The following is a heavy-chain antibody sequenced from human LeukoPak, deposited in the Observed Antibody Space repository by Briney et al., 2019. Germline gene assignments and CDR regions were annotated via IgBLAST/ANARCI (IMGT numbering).Heavy chain of an antibody. J-gene: IGHJ4*02. Sequence: GGSLRLSCAASGFTFSNAWMNWVRQAPGKGLEWVAVISYDGSNKYYADSVKGRFTISRDNSKNTLYLQMNSLRAEDTAVYYCAKRIVGPYFYYFDYWGQGTLVTVSS. CDR1: GFTFSNAW. D-gene: IGHD1-26*01. V-gene: IGHV3-30*18. CDR2: ISYDGSNK. CDR3: AKRIVGPYFYYFDY.